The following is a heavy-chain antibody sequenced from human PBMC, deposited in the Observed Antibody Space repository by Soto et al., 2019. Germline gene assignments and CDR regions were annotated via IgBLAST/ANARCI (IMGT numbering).Heavy chain of an antibody. CDR2: ISAYNGNT. Sequence: ASVKVSCKASGYTFSSYGISWVRQAPGQRLEWMGWISAYNGNTNYAQKLQGRVTMTTDTSTSTAYMELRSLRSDDTAVYYCARGGGSGYSSSWYETIYDYYYGMDVWG. CDR1: GYTFSSYG. CDR3: ARGGGSGYSSSWYETIYDYYYGMDV. D-gene: IGHD6-13*01. J-gene: IGHJ6*02. V-gene: IGHV1-18*04.